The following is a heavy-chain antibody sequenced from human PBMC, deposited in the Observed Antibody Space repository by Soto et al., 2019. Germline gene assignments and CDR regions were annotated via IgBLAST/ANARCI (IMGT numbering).Heavy chain of an antibody. Sequence: PGGSLRLSCAASGFTFSRYSMNWVRQAPGKGLEWVPSISSTTNYIYYADSMKGRFTVSGDNAKNSVYLDMNSLSAEDTAVYYCARESEDLTSNFDYWGQGTLVTVSS. CDR3: ARESEDLTSNFDY. J-gene: IGHJ4*02. V-gene: IGHV3-21*01. CDR1: GFTFSRYS. CDR2: ISSTTNYI.